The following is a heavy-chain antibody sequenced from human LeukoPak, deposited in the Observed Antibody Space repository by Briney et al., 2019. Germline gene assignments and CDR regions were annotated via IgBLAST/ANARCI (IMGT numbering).Heavy chain of an antibody. Sequence: GGSLRLSCVASGFTFRSYAMHWVRQAPGKGLEWVAVISFDGLHIYYADSVKGRFTISRDSSKNTLYLQINSLRPKDTAIYYCAKGQLVDSGMDVWGQGTTVTVSS. J-gene: IGHJ6*02. CDR3: AKGQLVDSGMDV. D-gene: IGHD1-1*01. CDR2: ISFDGLHI. CDR1: GFTFRSYA. V-gene: IGHV3-30*18.